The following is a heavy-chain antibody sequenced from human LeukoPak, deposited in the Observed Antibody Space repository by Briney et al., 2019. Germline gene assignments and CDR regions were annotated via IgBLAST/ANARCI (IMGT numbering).Heavy chain of an antibody. Sequence: SQTLSLTCTVSGGSISSGDYYWSWIRQPPGTGLEWIGYIYYSGSTYYNPSLKSRVTISVDTSKNQFSLKLHSVTAADTAVYYCAREVPWVWNFDLWGRGTLVTASS. CDR1: GGSISSGDYY. V-gene: IGHV4-30-4*01. CDR2: IYYSGST. CDR3: AREVPWVWNFDL. J-gene: IGHJ2*01. D-gene: IGHD1-26*01.